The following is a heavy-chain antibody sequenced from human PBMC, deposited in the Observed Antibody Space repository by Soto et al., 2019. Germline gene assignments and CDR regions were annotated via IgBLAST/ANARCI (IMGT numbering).Heavy chain of an antibody. D-gene: IGHD6-19*01. CDR2: IYYSGST. CDR3: ARLGKEQWLVGGYYYYGMDV. J-gene: IGHJ6*02. Sequence: SETLSLTCTVSGGSISSSSYYWGWIRQPPGKGLEWIGSIYYSGSTYYNPSLKSRVTISVDTSKNQFSLKLSSVTAADTAVYYCARLGKEQWLVGGYYYYGMDVWGQGTTVTVSS. CDR1: GGSISSSSYY. V-gene: IGHV4-39*01.